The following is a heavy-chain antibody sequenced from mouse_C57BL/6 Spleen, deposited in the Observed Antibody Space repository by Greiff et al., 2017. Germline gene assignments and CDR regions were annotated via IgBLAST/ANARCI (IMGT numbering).Heavy chain of an antibody. V-gene: IGHV3-6*01. CDR2: ISYDGSN. CDR3: AREDYGTLFDY. Sequence: EVKLLESGPGLVKPSQSLSLTCSVTGYSITSGYYWNWIRQFPGNKLEWMGYISYDGSNNYNPSLKNRISITRDTSKNQFFLKLNSVTTEDTATYYCAREDYGTLFDYWGQGTTLTVSS. J-gene: IGHJ2*01. CDR1: GYSITSGYY. D-gene: IGHD1-1*01.